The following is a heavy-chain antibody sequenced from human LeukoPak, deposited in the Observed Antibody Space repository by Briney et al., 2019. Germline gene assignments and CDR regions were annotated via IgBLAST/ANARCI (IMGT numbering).Heavy chain of an antibody. CDR3: SRDRMGTKSFDY. J-gene: IGHJ4*02. CDR2: ISSGGST. Sequence: GGSLRLSCAASGFTVRSNYMSWVRQAPGKGLEWVSVISSGGSTYCADSAKGRFTISRDSSKNTLYLQIKSLRAEDTALYYCSRDRMGTKSFDYWGQGTLVTVSS. CDR1: GFTVRSNY. D-gene: IGHD5-24*01. V-gene: IGHV3-66*01.